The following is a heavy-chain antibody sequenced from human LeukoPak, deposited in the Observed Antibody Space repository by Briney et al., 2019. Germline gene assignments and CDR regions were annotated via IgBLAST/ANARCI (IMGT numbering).Heavy chain of an antibody. CDR3: AKDGGLWVSAHWGDS. V-gene: IGHV3-23*01. CDR2: ITTSDGNT. Sequence: PGGSLRLSCAASGFTFSSYTMSWVRQAPGKGLEWVSTITTSDGNTYYADSVKGRLTVSRDNSKNTLFPQMNSLRAEDTAVYYCAKDGGLWVSAHWGDSWGRGTLVTVSS. CDR1: GFTFSSYT. D-gene: IGHD7-27*01. J-gene: IGHJ4*02.